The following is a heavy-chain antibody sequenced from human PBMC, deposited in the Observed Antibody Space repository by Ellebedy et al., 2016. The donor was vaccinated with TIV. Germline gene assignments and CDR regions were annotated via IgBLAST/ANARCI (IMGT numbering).Heavy chain of an antibody. V-gene: IGHV1-18*01. D-gene: IGHD6-19*01. Sequence: AASVKVSCKASGYTFTSYGISWVRQAPGQGLEWMGWISAYNGNTNYAQKLQGRVTMTTDTSTSTAYMELRSLRSDDTAVYYCAREEAIFGQWLADYWGQGTLVTVSS. CDR2: ISAYNGNT. CDR3: AREEAIFGQWLADY. CDR1: GYTFTSYG. J-gene: IGHJ4*02.